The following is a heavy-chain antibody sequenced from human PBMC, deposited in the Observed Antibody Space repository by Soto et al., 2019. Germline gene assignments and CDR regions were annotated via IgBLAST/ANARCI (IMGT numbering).Heavy chain of an antibody. CDR3: ARDYYDSSGYYALFGY. CDR2: IKQGGSEK. V-gene: IGHV3-7*03. Sequence: PVGSLRLSCAASGFTFSSYWMSWVRQAPGKGLEWVANIKQGGSEKYYVDSVKGRFTISRDNAKNSLYLQMNSLRAEDTAVYYCARDYYDSSGYYALFGYWGQRTLVTVSS. CDR1: GFTFSSYW. D-gene: IGHD3-22*01. J-gene: IGHJ4*02.